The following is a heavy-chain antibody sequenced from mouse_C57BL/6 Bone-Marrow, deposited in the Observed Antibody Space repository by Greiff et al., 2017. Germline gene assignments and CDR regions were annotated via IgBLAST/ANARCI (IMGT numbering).Heavy chain of an antibody. CDR2: INPNNGGT. CDR3: APYYGYWYFDV. CDR1: GYTFTDYY. J-gene: IGHJ1*03. V-gene: IGHV1-26*01. Sequence: EVQLQQSGPELVKPGASVKISCKASGYTFTDYYMNWVKQSHGKSLEWIGDINPNNGGTSYNQKFTGKATLTVDKSSSTAYMELRSLTSEDSAVYYCAPYYGYWYFDVWGTGTTVTVSS. D-gene: IGHD2-10*01.